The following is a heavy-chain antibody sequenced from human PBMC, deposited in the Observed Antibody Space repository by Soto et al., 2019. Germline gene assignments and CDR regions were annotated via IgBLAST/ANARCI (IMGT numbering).Heavy chain of an antibody. J-gene: IGHJ4*02. CDR2: IWHDGSNK. Sequence: QVQLVESGGGVVQPGMSVRLSCAASGFSFSSYGMHWVRQAPGKGLEWVAVIWHDGSNKYYADSVKGRFTISRDNSKNTLYLQMNSLRVEDTAVYYCAKDGGGLQHYFDSWGQGTLVTVSS. D-gene: IGHD1-26*01. V-gene: IGHV3-33*06. CDR3: AKDGGGLQHYFDS. CDR1: GFSFSSYG.